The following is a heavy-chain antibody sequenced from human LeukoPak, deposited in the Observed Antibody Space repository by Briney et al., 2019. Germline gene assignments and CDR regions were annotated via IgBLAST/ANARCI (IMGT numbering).Heavy chain of an antibody. Sequence: GGSLRLSCAASGFTFSSYSMNWVRQAPGKGLEWVSYISSSSSTIYYADSVKGRFTISRDNARNSLYLQMNSLRAEDTAVYYCARDEVGAIWSLGYWGQGTLVTVSS. CDR3: ARDEVGAIWSLGY. J-gene: IGHJ4*02. CDR1: GFTFSSYS. CDR2: ISSSSSTI. D-gene: IGHD1-26*01. V-gene: IGHV3-48*01.